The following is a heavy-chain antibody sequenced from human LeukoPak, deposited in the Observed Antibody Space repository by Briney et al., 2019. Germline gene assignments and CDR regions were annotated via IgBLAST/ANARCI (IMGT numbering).Heavy chain of an antibody. D-gene: IGHD6-19*01. V-gene: IGHV3-23*01. J-gene: IGHJ4*02. Sequence: GGSLRLSCATSGFTFSTYGMHWVRQAPGKGLEWVSAISGSGGSTYYADSVKGRFTISRDNSKNTLYLQMNSLRAEDTAVYYCAKSDLVSGWYDYWGQGTLVTVSS. CDR2: ISGSGGST. CDR3: AKSDLVSGWYDY. CDR1: GFTFSTYG.